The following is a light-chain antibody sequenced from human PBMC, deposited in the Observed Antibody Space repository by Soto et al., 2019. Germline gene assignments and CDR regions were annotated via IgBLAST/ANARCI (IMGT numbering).Light chain of an antibody. CDR2: DTS. J-gene: IGKJ4*01. CDR1: QSVSSN. Sequence: ETVMTQSPVTLSVSPGERATLSCRASQSVSSNLAWYQQKPGQAPRLLIYDTSTRATGIPARFSDSWSGTEFTLTISSLQSEDFAVYYCQQYNNWPPLTFGGGTKVEIK. V-gene: IGKV3-15*01. CDR3: QQYNNWPPLT.